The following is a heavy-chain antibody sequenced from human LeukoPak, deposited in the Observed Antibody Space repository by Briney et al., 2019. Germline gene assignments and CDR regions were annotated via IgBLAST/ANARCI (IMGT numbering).Heavy chain of an antibody. J-gene: IGHJ4*02. CDR3: AREHSSSGGFDY. D-gene: IGHD6-6*01. Sequence: ASVKVSCKASGYTFTGYYMHWVRQAPGQGLEWMGWINPNSGGTNYAQKFQGRVTMTRDTSISTAYMELSRLRSDDTAEYYCAREHSSSGGFDYWGQGTLVTVSS. V-gene: IGHV1-2*02. CDR1: GYTFTGYY. CDR2: INPNSGGT.